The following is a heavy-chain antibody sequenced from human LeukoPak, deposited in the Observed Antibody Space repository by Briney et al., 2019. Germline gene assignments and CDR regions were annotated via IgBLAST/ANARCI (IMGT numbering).Heavy chain of an antibody. J-gene: IGHJ3*02. Sequence: PSETLSLTCTVSGGSISSYYWSWIRQPAGKGLEWIGRIYTSGSTNYNPSLKSRVTMSVDTSKNQFSLKLSSVTAADTAVYYCARDYYESSGYYFEAFDIWGQGTMVTVSS. CDR1: GGSISSYY. D-gene: IGHD3-22*01. V-gene: IGHV4-4*07. CDR2: IYTSGST. CDR3: ARDYYESSGYYFEAFDI.